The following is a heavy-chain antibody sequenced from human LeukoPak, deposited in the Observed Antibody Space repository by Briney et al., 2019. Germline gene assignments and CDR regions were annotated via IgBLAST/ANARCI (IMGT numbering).Heavy chain of an antibody. CDR2: ISSSSSYI. CDR1: GFTFSRFA. V-gene: IGHV3-21*01. D-gene: IGHD1-26*01. Sequence: GGSLRLSCAASGFTFSRFAMSWVRQPPGKGLEWVSSISSSSSYIYYADSVKGRFTISRDNAKNSLYLQMNSLRAEDTAVYYCARDLSGSPRHFDYWGQGTLVTVSS. CDR3: ARDLSGSPRHFDY. J-gene: IGHJ4*02.